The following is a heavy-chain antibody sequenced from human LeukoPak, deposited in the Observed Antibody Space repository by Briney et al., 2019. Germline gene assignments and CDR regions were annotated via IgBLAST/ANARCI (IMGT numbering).Heavy chain of an antibody. D-gene: IGHD2-21*01. Sequence: SETLSLTCTVSGGSISSYYWSWIRQPPGKGLEWIGYIYYSGSTNYNPSLKSRVTISVDTSKNQFSLELSSVTAADTAVYYCARLANNWFDPWGQGTLVTVSS. CDR3: ARLANNWFDP. J-gene: IGHJ5*02. CDR2: IYYSGST. CDR1: GGSISSYY. V-gene: IGHV4-59*08.